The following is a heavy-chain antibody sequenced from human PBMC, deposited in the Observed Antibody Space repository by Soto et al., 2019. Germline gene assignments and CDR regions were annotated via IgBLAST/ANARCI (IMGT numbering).Heavy chain of an antibody. V-gene: IGHV3-9*01. D-gene: IGHD5-18*01. CDR3: AKVDTAMVTYDAFDI. CDR1: GFTFDDYA. J-gene: IGHJ3*02. Sequence: EVQLVESGGGLVQPGRSLRLSCAASGFTFDDYAMHWVRQAPGKGLEWVSGISWNSGSIGYADSVKGRFTISRDNAKNSLYLQMNSLRAEDTALYYCAKVDTAMVTYDAFDIWGHGTMVTVSS. CDR2: ISWNSGSI.